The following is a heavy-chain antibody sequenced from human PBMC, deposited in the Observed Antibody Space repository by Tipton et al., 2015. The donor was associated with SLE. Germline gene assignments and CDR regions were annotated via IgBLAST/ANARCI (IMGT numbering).Heavy chain of an antibody. V-gene: IGHV3-23*01. CDR1: GFTLSSYS. CDR2: ISGSGGST. J-gene: IGHJ4*02. Sequence: SLRLSCAASGFTLSSYSMSWVRQAPGKGLQWVSGISGSGGSTHYADSVKGRFTISRDNSKNTLYLQVNSLKFEDTAVYYCAKRSAAVAAPFDYWGQGTLVTVSS. D-gene: IGHD6-19*01. CDR3: AKRSAAVAAPFDY.